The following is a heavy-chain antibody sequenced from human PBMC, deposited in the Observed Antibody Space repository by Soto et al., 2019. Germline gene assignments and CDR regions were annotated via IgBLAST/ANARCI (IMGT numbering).Heavy chain of an antibody. V-gene: IGHV1-46*01. CDR1: GYTFTSYY. CDR3: AREGGYCSGGSCYSATSYYYYYGMDV. D-gene: IGHD2-15*01. J-gene: IGHJ6*02. Sequence: ASVKFSCKASGYTFTSYYMHWVRQAPGQGLEWMGIINPSGGSTSYAQKFQGRVTMTRDTSTSTVYMELSSLRSEDTAVYYCAREGGYCSGGSCYSATSYYYYYGMDVWGQGTTVTVSS. CDR2: INPSGGST.